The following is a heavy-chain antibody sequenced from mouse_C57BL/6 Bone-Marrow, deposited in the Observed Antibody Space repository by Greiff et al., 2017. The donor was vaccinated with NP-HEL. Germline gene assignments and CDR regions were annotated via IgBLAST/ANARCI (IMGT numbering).Heavy chain of an antibody. Sequence: DVKLVESGGGLVQPGGSLKLSCAASGFTFSDYYMYWVRQTPEKRLEWVAYISNGGGSTYYPDTVKGRFTISRDNAKNTLYLHMSRLKSEDTAMYYCARHNYYFDYWGQGTTLTVSS. V-gene: IGHV5-12*01. J-gene: IGHJ2*01. CDR1: GFTFSDYY. CDR2: ISNGGGST. D-gene: IGHD1-3*01. CDR3: ARHNYYFDY.